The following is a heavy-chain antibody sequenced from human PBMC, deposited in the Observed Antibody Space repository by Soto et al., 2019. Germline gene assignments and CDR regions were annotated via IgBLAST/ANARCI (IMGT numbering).Heavy chain of an antibody. CDR3: ASSYGSGYRAFDY. D-gene: IGHD3-10*01. J-gene: IGHJ4*02. V-gene: IGHV1-69*06. CDR1: GGAFSSYA. Sequence: SVKVSCKASGGAFSSYAISWVRQAPGQGLEWMGGIIPIFGSPNYAQKFQGRVTMTADKSTSTAYMELSSLRSEDTAIYYCASSYGSGYRAFDYWGQGALVTVSS. CDR2: IIPIFGSP.